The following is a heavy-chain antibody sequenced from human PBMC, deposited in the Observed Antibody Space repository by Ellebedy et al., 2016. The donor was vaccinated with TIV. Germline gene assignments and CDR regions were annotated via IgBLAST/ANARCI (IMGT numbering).Heavy chain of an antibody. CDR2: IIAYNGAT. J-gene: IGHJ4*02. D-gene: IGHD1-26*01. V-gene: IGHV1-18*04. CDR1: GYTFTGYY. Sequence: AASVKVSCKASGYTFTGYYMHWVRQAPGQGLEWMGRIIAYNGATNYAQKLQGRVTMTTDTSTSTAYMELRSLRSDDTAMYYCARDDSGCFDYWGQGTLVTVSS. CDR3: ARDDSGCFDY.